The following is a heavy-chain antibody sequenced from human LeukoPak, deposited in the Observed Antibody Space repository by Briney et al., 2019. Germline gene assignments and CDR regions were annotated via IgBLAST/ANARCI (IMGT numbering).Heavy chain of an antibody. J-gene: IGHJ4*02. CDR1: GGSISSRDW. D-gene: IGHD4-17*01. Sequence: NPSETLSLTCAVSGGSISSRDWWSWVRQAPGKGLEWVGRIKSKTDGGTTDYAAPVKGRFTISRDDSKNTLYLQMNSLKTEDTAVYYCTTVFYDYGDYGWGQGTLVTVSS. CDR2: IKSKTDGGTT. CDR3: TTVFYDYGDYG. V-gene: IGHV3-15*01.